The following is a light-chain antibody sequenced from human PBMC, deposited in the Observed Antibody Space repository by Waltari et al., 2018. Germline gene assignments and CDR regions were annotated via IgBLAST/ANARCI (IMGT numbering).Light chain of an antibody. Sequence: QSVLTQPPSASGTPGQGVTISCSGSSPNIGSNFVYWYQQLPGTAPKLLIYRNTQRPSGVPDRFSGSKSGTSASLAISGLRSEDEADYYCAAWDDSLSGPVFGGGTKLTVL. CDR3: AAWDDSLSGPV. V-gene: IGLV1-47*01. CDR1: SPNIGSNF. CDR2: RNT. J-gene: IGLJ2*01.